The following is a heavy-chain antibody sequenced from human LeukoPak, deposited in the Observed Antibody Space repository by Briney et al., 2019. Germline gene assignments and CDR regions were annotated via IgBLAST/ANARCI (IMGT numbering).Heavy chain of an antibody. Sequence: ASVKVSCKASGYTFTSYGITWVRQAPGQGLEWMGWISAYNGNTKYAQKLQGRVTMTTDTSTSTAYMELSSLRSEDTAVYYCATGSDNLYYYYYYMDVWGKGTTVTVSS. CDR2: ISAYNGNT. J-gene: IGHJ6*03. CDR3: ATGSDNLYYYYYYMDV. CDR1: GYTFTSYG. D-gene: IGHD1-1*01. V-gene: IGHV1-18*01.